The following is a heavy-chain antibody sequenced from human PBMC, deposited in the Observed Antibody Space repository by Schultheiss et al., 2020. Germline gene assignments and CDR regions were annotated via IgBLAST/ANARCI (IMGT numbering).Heavy chain of an antibody. V-gene: IGHV1-69*13. D-gene: IGHD3-10*01. CDR3: ARGLRLITISTDAFDI. CDR1: GGTLGRYA. CDR2: ISPMFGSA. J-gene: IGHJ3*02. Sequence: SVKVSCKASGGTLGRYAVSWVRQAPGQGLEWMARISPMFGSANYAQSFQGRLKLTADESPSTVYMELSSLTSEDTAVYYCARGLRLITISTDAFDIWGQGTMVTVSS.